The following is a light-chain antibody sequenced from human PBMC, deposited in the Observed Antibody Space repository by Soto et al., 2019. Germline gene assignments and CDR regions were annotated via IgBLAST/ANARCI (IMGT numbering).Light chain of an antibody. CDR2: DAS. CDR3: QQRSNWPLT. J-gene: IGKJ4*01. V-gene: IGKV3-11*01. CDR1: QSVSSY. Sequence: EIVLTQSPATLSLSPGERATLSCRASQSVSSYLAWYQQKPVQAPRLLIYDASNRATGIPARFSGSGSGTDFTFTISSLEPEDFAVYYCQQRSNWPLTFGGGTKVDIK.